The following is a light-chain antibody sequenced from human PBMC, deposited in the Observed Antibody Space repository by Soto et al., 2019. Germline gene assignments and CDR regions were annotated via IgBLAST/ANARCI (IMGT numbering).Light chain of an antibody. CDR2: TAS. V-gene: IGKV1-39*01. J-gene: IGKJ5*01. Sequence: IQMTQSPSSLSASVGDRVTITCRASQSISSYLNWYQQKPGKAPKLLIYTASNLQSGVPSTLIGSGSGTDFTLTISSPQPEDFATYYCQQSYTSITFGQGTRLEIK. CDR1: QSISSY. CDR3: QQSYTSIT.